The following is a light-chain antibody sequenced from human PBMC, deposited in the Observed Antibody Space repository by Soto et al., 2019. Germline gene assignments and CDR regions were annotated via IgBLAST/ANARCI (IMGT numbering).Light chain of an antibody. CDR3: QQYGSSRGT. V-gene: IGKV3-20*01. CDR1: QSVSSSY. Sequence: IALTQSPGTLSLSPGERATLSCRATQSVSSSYLAWYQQKPGRAPRFLIYGASSRATGIPDRFSGSGSGTDFTLTISRLEPEDFAAYYCQQYGSSRGTFGQGTKVDI. J-gene: IGKJ1*01. CDR2: GAS.